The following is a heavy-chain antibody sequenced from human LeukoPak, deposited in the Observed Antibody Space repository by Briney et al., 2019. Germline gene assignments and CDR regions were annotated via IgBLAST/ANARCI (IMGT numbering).Heavy chain of an antibody. CDR2: INPNSGGT. CDR3: ARDSGLDY. V-gene: IGHV1-2*02. J-gene: IGHJ4*02. CDR1: GYTFTGYY. D-gene: IGHD7-27*01. Sequence: GASVKVSCKASGYTFTGYYMHWVRQAPGQGLEWMGWINPNSGGTNYAQKFQGRVTITRDTSASTAYMELSSLRSEDTAVYYCARDSGLDYWGQGTLVTVSS.